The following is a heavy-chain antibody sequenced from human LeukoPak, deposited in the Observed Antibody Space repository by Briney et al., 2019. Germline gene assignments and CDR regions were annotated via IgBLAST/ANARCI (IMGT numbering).Heavy chain of an antibody. V-gene: IGHV3-21*06. J-gene: IGHJ6*02. CDR3: AREGSSRLHYGMDV. D-gene: IGHD6-13*01. Sequence: GGSLGSSCAASGFTFRSYTMNWVGQAPGKGLEWVSSSSNGGRFAISRDNAKNSLYLEMNSLRVEDTAVYYCAREGSSRLHYGMDVWGQGTTVTVSS. CDR2: SSNG. CDR1: GFTFRSYT.